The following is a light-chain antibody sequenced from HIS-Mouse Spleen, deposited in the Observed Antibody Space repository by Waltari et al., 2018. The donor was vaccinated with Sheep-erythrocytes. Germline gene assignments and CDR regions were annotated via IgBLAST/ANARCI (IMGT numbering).Light chain of an antibody. Sequence: DIQLTQSPSFLSASVGDRVTITCRASQGISSYLAWYQQKPGKAPKLLIYAASTLQSGVRSRFSGSGSGTEFTLTISSLQPEDFATYYCQQLNSYPPAFGPGTKVEIK. CDR3: QQLNSYPPA. CDR1: QGISSY. CDR2: AAS. J-gene: IGKJ3*01. V-gene: IGKV1-9*01.